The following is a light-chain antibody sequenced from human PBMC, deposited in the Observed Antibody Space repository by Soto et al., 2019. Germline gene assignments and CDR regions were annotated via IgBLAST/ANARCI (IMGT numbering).Light chain of an antibody. Sequence: DIVMTQSPHSLAVSLGGGATTNSRSSKRVLNSSKNKNSLACYQQSPGQSPRRLISWPSTRESGVPNRSSGSGSCTDFTLTISSLQDEDVAVYYCQQYYSIPVTFGGGTKVEIK. CDR1: KRVLNSSKNKNS. CDR2: WPS. V-gene: IGKV4-1*01. J-gene: IGKJ4*01. CDR3: QQYYSIPVT.